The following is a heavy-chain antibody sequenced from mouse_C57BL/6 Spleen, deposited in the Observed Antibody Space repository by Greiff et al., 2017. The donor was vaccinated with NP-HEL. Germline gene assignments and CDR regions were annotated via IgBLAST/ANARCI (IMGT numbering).Heavy chain of an antibody. CDR1: GFTFSDYG. D-gene: IGHD1-1*01. Sequence: EVKLVESGGGLVKPGGSLKLSCAASGFTFSDYGMHWVRQAPEKGLEWVAYISSGSSTIYYADTVKGRFTIFRDNAKNTLFLQMTSLRSEDTAMYYCARPYDYASFAYWGQGTLVTVSA. CDR3: ARPYDYASFAY. V-gene: IGHV5-17*01. J-gene: IGHJ3*01. CDR2: ISSGSSTI.